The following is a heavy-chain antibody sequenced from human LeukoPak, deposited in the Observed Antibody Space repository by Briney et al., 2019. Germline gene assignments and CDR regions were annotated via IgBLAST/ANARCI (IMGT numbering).Heavy chain of an antibody. J-gene: IGHJ5*02. CDR2: IYSGGTT. D-gene: IGHD5-18*01. CDR3: ARGRGYSQSNWVDP. V-gene: IGHV3-53*01. CDR1: GFTVSRSY. Sequence: GGSLRLSCAASGFTVSRSYMIWARQAPGKGLEWVSVIYSGGTTYYADSVKGRFTIFRDNSKNTLYLQMNSLRAEDTAVYYCARGRGYSQSNWVDPWGQGTMVTVSA.